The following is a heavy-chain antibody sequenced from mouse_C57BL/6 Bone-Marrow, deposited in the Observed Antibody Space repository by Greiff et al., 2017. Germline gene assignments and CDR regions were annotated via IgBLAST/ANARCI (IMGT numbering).Heavy chain of an antibody. CDR1: GFTFSNYW. CDR2: IRLKSDNYAT. CDR3: TGRGLRLRGYAMDY. J-gene: IGHJ4*01. D-gene: IGHD2-4*01. Sequence: EVQLQESGGGLVQPGGSMKLSCVASGFTFSNYWMNWVRQSPEKGLEWVAQIRLKSDNYATHYAESVKGRFTISRDDSKSSVYLQMNNLRAEDTGIYYCTGRGLRLRGYAMDYWGQGTSVTVSS. V-gene: IGHV6-3*01.